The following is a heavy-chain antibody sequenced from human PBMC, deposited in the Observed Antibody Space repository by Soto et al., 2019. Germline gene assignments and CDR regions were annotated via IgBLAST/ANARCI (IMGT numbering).Heavy chain of an antibody. CDR2: IYGGGIT. J-gene: IGHJ4*02. Sequence: EVQLVESGGGLVQPGGSLRLSCTASGFSVSSNYRNWVRQAPGKGLEWVSVIYGGGITYYADSVKGKFTISRDNSKNTLYLQMNSLRAEDTALYYCARSSGWNRFDYWGQGTLVTVSS. CDR1: GFSVSSNY. CDR3: ARSSGWNRFDY. D-gene: IGHD6-19*01. V-gene: IGHV3-66*01.